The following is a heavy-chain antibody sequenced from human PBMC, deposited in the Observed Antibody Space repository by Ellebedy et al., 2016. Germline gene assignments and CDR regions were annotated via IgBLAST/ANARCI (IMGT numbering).Heavy chain of an antibody. V-gene: IGHV3-11*04. CDR3: ARNRYYGQDY. J-gene: IGHJ4*02. Sequence: GESLKISCEASGFTFSDYYMAWIRQAPGKGLEWVAYITSSGAGTYYADSVKGRFTVSRDNAKSSLYLQMNSLRAEDTAVYYCARNRYYGQDYWGQGALVTVSS. CDR1: GFTFSDYY. D-gene: IGHD3-10*01. CDR2: ITSSGAGT.